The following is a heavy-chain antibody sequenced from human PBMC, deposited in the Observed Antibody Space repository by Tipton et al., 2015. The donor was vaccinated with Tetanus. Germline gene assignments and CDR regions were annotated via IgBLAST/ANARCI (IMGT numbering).Heavy chain of an antibody. D-gene: IGHD1-14*01. CDR3: ARGTGDY. CDR1: GGSISSNRFY. J-gene: IGHJ4*02. CDR2: IYDGGSP. Sequence: TLSLTCVVSGGSISSNRFYWGWIRQSPGKGLEWIGNIYDGGSPSFSPSLQSRATIFADTSKNQFSLKLSSVTAADTAVYYCARGTGDYWGQGTLVTVSS. V-gene: IGHV4-39*07.